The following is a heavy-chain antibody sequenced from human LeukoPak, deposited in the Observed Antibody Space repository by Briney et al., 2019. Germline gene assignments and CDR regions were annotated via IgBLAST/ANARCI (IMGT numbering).Heavy chain of an antibody. D-gene: IGHD6-19*01. CDR1: GGSISSYY. CDR2: IYYTGST. Sequence: SETLSLTCTVSGGSISSYYWSWIRQPPGKGLEWIGCIYYTGSTNYNPSLKSRVTISVGTSKNQFSLKLGSVTAADTAVYYCATGRAYSSVDYWGQGTLVTVSS. J-gene: IGHJ4*02. CDR3: ATGRAYSSVDY. V-gene: IGHV4-59*01.